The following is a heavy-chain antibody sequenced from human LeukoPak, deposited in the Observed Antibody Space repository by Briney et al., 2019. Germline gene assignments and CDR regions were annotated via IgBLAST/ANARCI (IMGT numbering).Heavy chain of an antibody. Sequence: GSLRLSCAASGFTFSSYSMNWVRQAPGKGLEWVSSISSSSSYIYYADSVKGRFTISRDNAKNSLYLQMNSLRAEDTAVYYCARGRLTYYYDSSGGDYFDYWGQGTLVTVSS. J-gene: IGHJ4*02. CDR3: ARGRLTYYYDSSGGDYFDY. D-gene: IGHD3-22*01. CDR1: GFTFSSYS. CDR2: ISSSSSYI. V-gene: IGHV3-21*01.